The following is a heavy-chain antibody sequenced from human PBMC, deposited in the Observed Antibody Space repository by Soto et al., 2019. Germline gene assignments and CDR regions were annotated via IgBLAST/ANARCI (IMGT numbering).Heavy chain of an antibody. J-gene: IGHJ6*02. V-gene: IGHV4-39*01. CDR3: ARSRDRGVIFYTYYYYGMDV. CDR2: IYYSGST. D-gene: IGHD3-10*01. Sequence: SETLSLTCTVSGGSISSSSYYWGWIRQPPGKGLEWIGSIYYSGSTYYNPSLKSRVTISVDTSKNQFSLKLSSVTAADTAVYYCARSRDRGVIFYTYYYYGMDVWGQGTTVTVSS. CDR1: GGSISSSSYY.